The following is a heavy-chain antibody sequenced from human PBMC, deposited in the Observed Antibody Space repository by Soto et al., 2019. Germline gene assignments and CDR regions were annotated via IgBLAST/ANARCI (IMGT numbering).Heavy chain of an antibody. CDR1: GGSVSSGSYY. V-gene: IGHV4-61*01. CDR3: ARAPPSDYGGYYFDY. Sequence: SETLSLTCTVSGGSVSSGSYYWSWIRQRPGKGLEWIGYIYYSGSTNYNPSLKSRVTISVDTSKNQFSLKLSSVTAADTAVYYCARAPPSDYGGYYFDYWGQGTLVTVSS. D-gene: IGHD4-17*01. J-gene: IGHJ4*02. CDR2: IYYSGST.